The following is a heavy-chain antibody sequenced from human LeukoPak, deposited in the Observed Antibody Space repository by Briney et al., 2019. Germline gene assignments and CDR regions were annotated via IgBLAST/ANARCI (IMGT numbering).Heavy chain of an antibody. V-gene: IGHV4-59*12. J-gene: IGHJ3*02. CDR3: ARVIEDAFDI. CDR2: IYYSGST. Sequence: SETLSLTCTVSGGSISSYYWSWIRQPPGKGLEWIGYIYYSGSTNYNPSLKSRVTVSVDTSKNQFSLRLRSVTAADTAVYYCARVIEDAFDIWGQGTMVTVSS. CDR1: GGSISSYY.